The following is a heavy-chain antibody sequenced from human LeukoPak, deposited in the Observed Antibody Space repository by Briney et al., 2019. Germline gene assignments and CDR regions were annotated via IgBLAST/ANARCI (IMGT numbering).Heavy chain of an antibody. CDR2: IYYSGST. V-gene: IGHV4-61*01. J-gene: IGHJ6*02. CDR1: GGSVSSGSYY. CDR3: ARFRRDGYNYDYYYGMDD. Sequence: SETLSLTCTVSGGSVSSGSYYWSWIRQPPGKGLEWIGYIYYSGSTNYNPSLKSRATISVDTSKNQFSLKLSSVTAADTAVYYCARFRRDGYNYDYYYGMDDWGQGTTVTVSS. D-gene: IGHD5-24*01.